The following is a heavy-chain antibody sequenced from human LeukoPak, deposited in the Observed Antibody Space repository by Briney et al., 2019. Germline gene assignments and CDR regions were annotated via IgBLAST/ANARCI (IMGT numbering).Heavy chain of an antibody. CDR2: INHSGST. CDR3: ARGRSQWLVPPYYYYGMDV. V-gene: IGHV4-34*01. D-gene: IGHD6-19*01. CDR1: GGSFSGYY. J-gene: IGHJ6*02. Sequence: PSETLSLTCAVYGGSFSGYYWSWIRQPPGKGLEWIGEINHSGSTNYNPSLKSRVTISVDTSKNQSSLKLSSVTAADTAVYYCARGRSQWLVPPYYYYGMDVWGQGTTVTVSS.